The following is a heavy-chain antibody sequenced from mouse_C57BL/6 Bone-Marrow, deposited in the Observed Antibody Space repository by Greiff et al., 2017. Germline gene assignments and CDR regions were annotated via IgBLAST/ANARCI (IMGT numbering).Heavy chain of an antibody. CDR2: ISDGGSYT. CDR3: ARGPWGDY. D-gene: IGHD4-1*01. Sequence: EVQRVESGGGLVKPGGSLKLSCAASGFTFSSYAMSWVRQTPEKRLEWVATISDGGSYTYYPDNVKGRFAISRDNAKNNLYLQMSHLKSEDTAMYYCARGPWGDYWGQGTTLTVSS. J-gene: IGHJ2*01. V-gene: IGHV5-4*01. CDR1: GFTFSSYA.